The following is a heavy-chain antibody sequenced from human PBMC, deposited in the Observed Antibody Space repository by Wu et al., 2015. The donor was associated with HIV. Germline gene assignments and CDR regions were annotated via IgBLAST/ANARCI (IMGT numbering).Heavy chain of an antibody. CDR1: GDSFYSYA. J-gene: IGHJ6*02. CDR2: INPLFGTT. D-gene: IGHD5-12*01. CDR3: ARNTDSVATSLHSLGV. V-gene: IGHV1-69*05. Sequence: QVQLLQFGAEVKKPGSSVKVTCKASGDSFYSYAISWVRQAPGQGFEWLGGINPLFGTTKNAQKFQDRVTITTDESRGSAYLELSSLRSEDTAVYYCARNTDSVATSLHSLGVWGQGQRSPSP.